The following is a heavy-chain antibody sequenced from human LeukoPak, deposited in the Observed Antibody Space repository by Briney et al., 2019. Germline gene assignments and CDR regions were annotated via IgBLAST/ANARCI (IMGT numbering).Heavy chain of an antibody. CDR3: ARGAAAGTGDLDY. D-gene: IGHD6-13*01. V-gene: IGHV1-18*01. J-gene: IGHJ4*02. Sequence: KLQGRVTMTTDTSTSTAYMELRSLRSDDTAVYYCARGAAAGTGDLDYWGQGTLVTVSS.